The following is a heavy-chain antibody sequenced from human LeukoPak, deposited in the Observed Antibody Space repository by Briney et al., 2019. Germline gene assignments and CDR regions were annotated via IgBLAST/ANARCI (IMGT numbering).Heavy chain of an antibody. D-gene: IGHD6-19*01. V-gene: IGHV1-69*13. CDR3: ARGSCCGWGEENDY. CDR1: GGTFSSYA. J-gene: IGHJ4*02. Sequence: GASVKVSCKASGGTFSSYAISWVRQAPGQGLEWMGGIIPIFGTANYAQKFRGRVTITADESTSTAYMELSSLRSEDTAVYYCARGSCCGWGEENDYWGQGTLVTVSS. CDR2: IIPIFGTA.